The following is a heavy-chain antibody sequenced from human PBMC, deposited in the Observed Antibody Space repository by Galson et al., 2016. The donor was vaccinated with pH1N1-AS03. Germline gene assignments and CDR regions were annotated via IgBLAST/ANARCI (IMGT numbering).Heavy chain of an antibody. Sequence: SVKVSCKASGYAFISYVMHWVRQAPGQRLEWMGWINAGNGSTTYSQSFQGRVTITRDTSASKAYMELSSLRSEDTAVYYCARGRGSYGMDVWGQGTTVTVSS. J-gene: IGHJ6*02. V-gene: IGHV1-3*01. D-gene: IGHD1-26*01. CDR2: INAGNGST. CDR3: ARGRGSYGMDV. CDR1: GYAFISYV.